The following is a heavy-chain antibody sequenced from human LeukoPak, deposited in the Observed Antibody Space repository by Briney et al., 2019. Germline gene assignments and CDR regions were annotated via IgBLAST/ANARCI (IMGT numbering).Heavy chain of an antibody. J-gene: IGHJ4*02. V-gene: IGHV3-48*03. CDR3: ARDRRYYGAGSAIDY. Sequence: GGSVRLSRAASGFPHSSYEMNWLRQPPGKGLEWVSYISRSCSTLYYADSVKGRFTISRDNAKNSLYLQMNSLRAEHTALYYCARDRRYYGAGSAIDYCGQGALVTVSS. CDR1: GFPHSSYE. D-gene: IGHD3-10*01. CDR2: ISRSCSTL.